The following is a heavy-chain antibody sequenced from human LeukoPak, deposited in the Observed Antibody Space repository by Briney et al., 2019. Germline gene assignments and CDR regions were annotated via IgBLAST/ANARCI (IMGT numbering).Heavy chain of an antibody. J-gene: IGHJ3*02. Sequence: ASVKLSCKASGYTFTGYYLHWVRQAPGQGLEWMGWINPNSGGTNYAQKFQGRVTMTRDTSISKAYMELTRLRSDDTAVYYCAREYSSGWNDAFDIWGQGTMVTISS. D-gene: IGHD6-19*01. CDR1: GYTFTGYY. CDR3: AREYSSGWNDAFDI. V-gene: IGHV1-2*02. CDR2: INPNSGGT.